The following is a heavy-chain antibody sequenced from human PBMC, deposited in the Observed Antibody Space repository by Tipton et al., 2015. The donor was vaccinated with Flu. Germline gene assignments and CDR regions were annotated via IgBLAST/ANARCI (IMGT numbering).Heavy chain of an antibody. D-gene: IGHD3-3*01. Sequence: TLSLTCTVSSGSIRSTNYFCAWIRQPPGKRLELIGSIYPSGTTYYNPSLKSRVTISVDRSKNQSSLQLTSPTAADTAVYYCARGPDFSSGLGDYYQYWGQGTLVIVSS. CDR3: ARGPDFSSGLGDYYQY. CDR2: IYPSGTT. V-gene: IGHV4-39*07. J-gene: IGHJ1*01. CDR1: SGSIRSTNYF.